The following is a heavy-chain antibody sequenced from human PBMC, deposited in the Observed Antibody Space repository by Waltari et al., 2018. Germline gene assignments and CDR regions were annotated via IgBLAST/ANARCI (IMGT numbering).Heavy chain of an antibody. V-gene: IGHV3-48*01. D-gene: IGHD6-13*01. CDR1: GFTFSSYS. CDR3: ARALAAAGQTSFDY. CDR2: ISSSSSTI. J-gene: IGHJ4*02. Sequence: EVQLVESGGGLVQPGGSLRLSCAASGFTFSSYSMNWVRQAPGKGLEWVSYISSSSSTIYNADSVKGRFTISRDNAKNSLCLQMNSLRAEDTAVYYCARALAAAGQTSFDYWGQGTLVTVSS.